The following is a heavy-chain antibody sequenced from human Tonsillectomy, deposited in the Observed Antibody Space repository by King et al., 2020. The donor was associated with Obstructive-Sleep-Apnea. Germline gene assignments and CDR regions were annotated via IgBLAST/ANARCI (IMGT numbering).Heavy chain of an antibody. CDR2: ISYDGSKK. J-gene: IGHJ4*02. CDR3: ARDGYGDYSYDY. Sequence: VQLVESGGGEVQPGRSLRLSCAASGFTFSSYTMHWVRQAPGKGLEWVAVISYDGSKKYYADSVKGRFTISRNNSKNTLYLQMNSLRAEDTAVYYCARDGYGDYSYDYWGQGTLVTVSS. D-gene: IGHD4-17*01. CDR1: GFTFSSYT. V-gene: IGHV3-30*04.